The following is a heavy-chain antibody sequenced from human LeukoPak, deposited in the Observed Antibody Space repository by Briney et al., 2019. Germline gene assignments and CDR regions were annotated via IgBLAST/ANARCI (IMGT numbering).Heavy chain of an antibody. CDR3: ARSDEYSSSSHAFDI. CDR1: GYTFTYRY. D-gene: IGHD6-6*01. V-gene: IGHV1-45*02. Sequence: GSSVKVSCKASGYTFTYRYLHWVRQAPGQALEWMGWITPFNGNTNYAQKFQDRVTITRDRSMSTAYMELSSLRSEDTAMYYCARSDEYSSSSHAFDIWGQGTMVTVSS. J-gene: IGHJ3*02. CDR2: ITPFNGNT.